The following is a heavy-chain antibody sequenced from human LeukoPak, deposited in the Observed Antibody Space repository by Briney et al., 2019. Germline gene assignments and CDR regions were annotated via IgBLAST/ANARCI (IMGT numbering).Heavy chain of an antibody. CDR1: GGSISSYY. Sequence: SETLSLTCTVSGGSISSYYWSWIRQPAGKGLEWIGRIYTSGSTNYNPSLKSRVTMSVDTSKNQFSLKLSSVTAADTAVCYCARDMLGYCSSTSCLNWFDPWGQGTLVTVSS. V-gene: IGHV4-4*07. CDR2: IYTSGST. D-gene: IGHD2-2*01. J-gene: IGHJ5*02. CDR3: ARDMLGYCSSTSCLNWFDP.